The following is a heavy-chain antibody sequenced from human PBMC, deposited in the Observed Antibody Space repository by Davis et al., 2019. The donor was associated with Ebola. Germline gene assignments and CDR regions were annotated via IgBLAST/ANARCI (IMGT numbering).Heavy chain of an antibody. CDR3: ARSINNYYYGMDV. CDR2: IKRNGRTT. CDR1: GFTVNDFW. V-gene: IGHV3-74*01. J-gene: IGHJ6*02. Sequence: PGGSLRLSCAASGFTVNDFWMHWVRQAPGKGLVWVSHIKRNGRTTDYADSVRGRFTISRDNAKNTLYLQMNSLRAEDTAVYYCARSINNYYYGMDVWGQGTTVTVSS.